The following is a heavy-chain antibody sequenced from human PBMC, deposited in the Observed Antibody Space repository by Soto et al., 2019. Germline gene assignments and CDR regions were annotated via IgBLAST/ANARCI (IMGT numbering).Heavy chain of an antibody. CDR3: ARHVGYPADV. CDR2: IYYSGST. D-gene: IGHD6-13*01. J-gene: IGHJ6*03. V-gene: IGHV4-4*02. Sequence: SETLSLTCAVSGGSISSSNWWSWVRQPPGKGLEWIGEIYYSGSTNYNPSLKSRVTISVDTSKNQFSLKLSSVTAADTAVYYCARHVGYPADVWGKGNTVTVS. CDR1: GGSISSSNW.